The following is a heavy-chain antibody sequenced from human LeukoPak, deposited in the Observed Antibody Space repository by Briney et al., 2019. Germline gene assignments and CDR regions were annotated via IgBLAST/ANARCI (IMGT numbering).Heavy chain of an antibody. CDR1: GYTFTSYY. D-gene: IGHD4-17*01. V-gene: IGHV1-46*01. CDR3: ARKRAYYGESYYYGMDV. J-gene: IGHJ6*02. Sequence: GASVKVSCKASGYTFTSYYMHWVRQAPGQGLEWMGIINPSGGSTSYAQKFQGRVTMTRDTSTSTVYMELSSLRSEDTAVYYCARKRAYYGESYYYGMDVWGQGTTVTVSS. CDR2: INPSGGST.